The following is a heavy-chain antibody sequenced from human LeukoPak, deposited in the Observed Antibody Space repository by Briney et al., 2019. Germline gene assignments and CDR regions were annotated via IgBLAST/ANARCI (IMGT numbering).Heavy chain of an antibody. J-gene: IGHJ3*02. CDR1: GYSFTSYW. D-gene: IGHD3-22*01. V-gene: IGHV5-51*01. Sequence: GESLKISCKGSGYSFTSYWIGWERQMPGKGLEWMGIIYPGDSDTRYSPSFQGQVTISADKSISTAYLQWSSLKASDTAMYYCARLTYYYDSSGSRAFDIWGQGTMVTVSS. CDR2: IYPGDSDT. CDR3: ARLTYYYDSSGSRAFDI.